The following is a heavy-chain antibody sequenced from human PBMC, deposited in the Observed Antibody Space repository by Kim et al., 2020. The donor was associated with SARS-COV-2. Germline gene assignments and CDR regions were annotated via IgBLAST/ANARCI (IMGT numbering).Heavy chain of an antibody. D-gene: IGHD1-1*01. V-gene: IGHV3-21*01. CDR3: ARDWRDY. Sequence: SSSSIYYADSVKGRVTISRDNAKNSLYLQVNGLRAEDTAVYYCARDWRDYWGQGALVTVSS. J-gene: IGHJ4*02. CDR2: SSSSI.